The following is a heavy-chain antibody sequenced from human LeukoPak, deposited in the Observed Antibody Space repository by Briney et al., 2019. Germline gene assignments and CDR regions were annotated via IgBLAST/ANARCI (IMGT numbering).Heavy chain of an antibody. CDR1: SYTFTSYG. J-gene: IGHJ6*02. V-gene: IGHV1-18*01. CDR2: ISAYNGNT. D-gene: IGHD4-23*01. Sequence: ASVKVSCKASSYTFTSYGISWVRQAPGQGLEWMGWISAYNGNTNYAQKFQGRVTMTTDTSTSTAYMELRSLRSDDTAVYYCARDLPVANNYYYGMDVWGQGTTVTVSS. CDR3: ARDLPVANNYYYGMDV.